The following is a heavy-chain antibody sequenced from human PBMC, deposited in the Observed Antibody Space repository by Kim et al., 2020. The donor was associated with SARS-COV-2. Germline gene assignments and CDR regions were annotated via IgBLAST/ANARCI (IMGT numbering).Heavy chain of an antibody. V-gene: IGHV3-23*01. CDR3: AKDGQQLERVSFDY. D-gene: IGHD6-13*01. Sequence: GRVTISRDNSKNTLYMQMNSLRAEDTAVYYCAKDGQQLERVSFDYWGQGTLVTVSS. J-gene: IGHJ4*02.